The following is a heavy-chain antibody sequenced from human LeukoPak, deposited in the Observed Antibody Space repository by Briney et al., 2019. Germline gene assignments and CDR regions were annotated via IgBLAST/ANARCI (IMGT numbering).Heavy chain of an antibody. V-gene: IGHV5-51*01. CDR2: IYPGDSDT. CDR3: AGGLGVAAGTFRFDY. Sequence: GESLQISCKGSGYSFTSYWIGWVRQMPGKGLEWMGIIYPGDSDTRYSPSFQGQVTISADKSISTAYLQWSSLKASDTAMYYCAGGLGVAAGTFRFDYWGQGTLVTVSS. CDR1: GYSFTSYW. J-gene: IGHJ4*02. D-gene: IGHD6-13*01.